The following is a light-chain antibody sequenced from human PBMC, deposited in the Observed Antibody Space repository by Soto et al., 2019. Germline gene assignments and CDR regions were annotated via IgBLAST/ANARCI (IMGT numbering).Light chain of an antibody. J-gene: IGKJ4*01. Sequence: DIEMTQSPSSLSAYVGDRVNITCRASQSISYYLNWYQQKPGRAPDLLMYGASSLQSGVPSRFTGSGSGTEFTLNITSLQPGDFATYYCQQTYTTPLTVGGGTKVEIK. CDR2: GAS. CDR3: QQTYTTPLT. V-gene: IGKV1-39*01. CDR1: QSISYY.